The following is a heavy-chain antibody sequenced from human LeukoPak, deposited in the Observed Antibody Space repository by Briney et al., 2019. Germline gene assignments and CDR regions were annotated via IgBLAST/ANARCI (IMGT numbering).Heavy chain of an antibody. CDR1: GGSFSGNY. CDR3: ARGGTRVSTYGAFDM. J-gene: IGHJ3*02. Sequence: SETLSLTCAVYGGSFSGNYWTWIRQPPGEGLEWIGEINHSGSTKYNPSLKSRVTISVDTSKNQFSLKLSSVTAADTAVYYCARGGTRVSTYGAFDMWGQGTMVTVSS. CDR2: INHSGST. D-gene: IGHD1/OR15-1a*01. V-gene: IGHV4-34*01.